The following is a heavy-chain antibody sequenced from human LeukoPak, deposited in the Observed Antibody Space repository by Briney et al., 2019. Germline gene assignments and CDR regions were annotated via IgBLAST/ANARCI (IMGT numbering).Heavy chain of an antibody. CDR3: ARVVTPRYYYYYMDV. CDR1: GYTFTSYD. J-gene: IGHJ6*03. Sequence: ASVKVSCKASGYTFTSYDINWVRQATGQGLEWMGWMNPNSGNTGYAQKFQGRVTMTSNTSIRPAYMELSSLISEDTAVYYCARVVTPRYYYYYMDVWGKGTTVTVSS. CDR2: MNPNSGNT. D-gene: IGHD4-23*01. V-gene: IGHV1-8*01.